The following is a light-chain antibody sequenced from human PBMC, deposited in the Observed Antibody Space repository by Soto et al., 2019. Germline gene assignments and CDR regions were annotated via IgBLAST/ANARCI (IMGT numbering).Light chain of an antibody. Sequence: QSALTQPASVSGSPGQSITISCTGSGSDIGAYNYVSWYQQHPGKAPKLLIHGVTRRLSGVSSRFSASKSAYTASLTISGLQAEDEANYYCSSFTTSYFYVFGPGTKLTVL. CDR3: SSFTTSYFYV. J-gene: IGLJ1*01. V-gene: IGLV2-14*01. CDR1: GSDIGAYNY. CDR2: GVT.